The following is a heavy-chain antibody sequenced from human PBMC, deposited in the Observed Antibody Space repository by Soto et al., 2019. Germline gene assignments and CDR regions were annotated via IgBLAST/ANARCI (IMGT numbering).Heavy chain of an antibody. D-gene: IGHD2-2*01. CDR2: ISPKSGSA. Sequence: ASVKASSKSCGYTLADYYIEGGRQAHGQGLEWMGWISPKSGSANFAQKFQGRVSMTRDTSITTAYMDLTRLKSDDTAVYYCARGPYQGPAYGMDVWGQGTTVNGS. V-gene: IGHV1-2*02. CDR3: ARGPYQGPAYGMDV. CDR1: GYTLADYY. J-gene: IGHJ6*02.